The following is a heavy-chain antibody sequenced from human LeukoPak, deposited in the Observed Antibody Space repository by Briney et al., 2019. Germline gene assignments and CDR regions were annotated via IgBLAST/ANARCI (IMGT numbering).Heavy chain of an antibody. V-gene: IGHV1-2*02. Sequence: ASVKVSCKASGYTFTSYGISWVRQAPGQGLEWMGWINPNSGGTNYAQKFQGRVTMTRDTSISTAYMELSRLRSDDTAVYYCASSLSGSQNDYWGQGTLVTVSS. J-gene: IGHJ4*02. CDR3: ASSLSGSQNDY. D-gene: IGHD3-10*01. CDR1: GYTFTSYG. CDR2: INPNSGGT.